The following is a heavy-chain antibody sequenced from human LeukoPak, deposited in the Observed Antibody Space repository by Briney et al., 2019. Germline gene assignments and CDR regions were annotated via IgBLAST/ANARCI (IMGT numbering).Heavy chain of an antibody. D-gene: IGHD3-3*01. CDR3: ARDNSPHYDFWSGYYIYNWFDP. Sequence: SETLSLTCTVSGGSVSSGSYYWSWFRQPPGKGLEWIGYIYYSGSTNYNPSLKSRVTISVDTSKNQFSLKLSSVTAADTAVYYCARDNSPHYDFWSGYYIYNWFDPWGQGTLVTVSS. CDR1: GGSVSSGSYY. J-gene: IGHJ5*02. V-gene: IGHV4-61*01. CDR2: IYYSGST.